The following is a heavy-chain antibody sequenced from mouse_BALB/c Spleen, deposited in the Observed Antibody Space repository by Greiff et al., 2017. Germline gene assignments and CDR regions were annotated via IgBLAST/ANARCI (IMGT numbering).Heavy chain of an antibody. Sequence: EVQVVESGGGLVQPGGSLKLSCAASGFTFSSYGMSWVRQTPDKRLELVATINSNGGSTYYQDSVKGRFTISRDNAKNTLYLQMSSLKSEDTAMYYCARDRGYYDFYAMDYWGQGTSVTVSS. CDR2: INSNGGST. CDR3: ARDRGYYDFYAMDY. D-gene: IGHD2-1*01. J-gene: IGHJ4*01. CDR1: GFTFSSYG. V-gene: IGHV5-6-3*01.